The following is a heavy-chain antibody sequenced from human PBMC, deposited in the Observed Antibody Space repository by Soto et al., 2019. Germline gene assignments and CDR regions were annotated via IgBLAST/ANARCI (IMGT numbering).Heavy chain of an antibody. CDR2: LIPIFGTT. CDR3: VREPPAGHYDRSAYYSN. CDR1: GVTFSSYA. V-gene: IGHV1-69*01. Sequence: QLQLVQPGADVKKPGSSVKVSCKASGVTFSSYAISWVRHAPGQVLAWMGGLIPIFGTTDYAQKFQGRVTISADESTGIASMELRSLSPAGTDVFYCVREPPAGHYDRSAYYSNWGQGTLVTLSS. D-gene: IGHD3-22*01. J-gene: IGHJ4*02.